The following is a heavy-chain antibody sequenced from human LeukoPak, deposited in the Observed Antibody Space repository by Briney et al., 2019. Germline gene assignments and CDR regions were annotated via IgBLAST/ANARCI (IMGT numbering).Heavy chain of an antibody. V-gene: IGHV3-53*01. CDR2: IYSGGST. CDR3: ARSVQLWLFDY. J-gene: IGHJ4*02. Sequence: GGSLRLSCAASGFTFRDYTMNWVRQAPGKGLEWVSVIYSGGSTYYADSVKGRFTISRDNSKNTLYLQMNSLRAEDTAVYYCARSVQLWLFDYWGQGTLVTVSS. CDR1: GFTFRDYT. D-gene: IGHD5-18*01.